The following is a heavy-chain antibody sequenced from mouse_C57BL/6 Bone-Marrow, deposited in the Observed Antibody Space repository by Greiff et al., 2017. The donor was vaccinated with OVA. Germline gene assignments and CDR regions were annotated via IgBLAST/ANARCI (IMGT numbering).Heavy chain of an antibody. V-gene: IGHV1-63*01. CDR1: GYTFTNYW. D-gene: IGHD1-1*01. J-gene: IGHJ2*01. Sequence: VQLQQSGAELVRPGTSVKMSCKASGYTFTNYWIGWAKQRPGHGLEWIGDIYPGGGYTNYKEKFKGKATLTADKSSSTAYMQFSSLTSEDSAVYDCARRYGSSEDYFDYWGQGTTLTVSS. CDR2: IYPGGGYT. CDR3: ARRYGSSEDYFDY.